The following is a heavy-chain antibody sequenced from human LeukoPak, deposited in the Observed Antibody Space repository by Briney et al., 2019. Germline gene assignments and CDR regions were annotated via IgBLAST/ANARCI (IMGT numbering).Heavy chain of an antibody. V-gene: IGHV4-59*12. CDR3: AREILGGFCPGAY. D-gene: IGHD3-3*01. CDR1: LDSTTSNF. Sequence: SETLSLPCTVSLDSTTSNFWSCVRHPPGKGLEWMGEIHRSGSPNYNPTLKSRVTISINRYRNQIALELCPVTAADTDVYYCAREILGGFCPGAYWGQGTLVTVSS. J-gene: IGHJ4*02. CDR2: IHRSGSP.